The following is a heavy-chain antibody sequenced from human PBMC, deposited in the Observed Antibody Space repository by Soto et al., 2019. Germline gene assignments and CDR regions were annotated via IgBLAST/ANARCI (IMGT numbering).Heavy chain of an antibody. Sequence: GGFLRLSCAASGFTFSTYAMSWVRQAPGKGLEWVSAISGTGGSTYYADSVKGRFTISRDNSKNTLYLQMNSLRAEDTAVYYCAKNWETTRSASSHWGQGTLVTVSS. D-gene: IGHD6-6*01. V-gene: IGHV3-23*01. CDR3: AKNWETTRSASSH. J-gene: IGHJ4*02. CDR1: GFTFSTYA. CDR2: ISGTGGST.